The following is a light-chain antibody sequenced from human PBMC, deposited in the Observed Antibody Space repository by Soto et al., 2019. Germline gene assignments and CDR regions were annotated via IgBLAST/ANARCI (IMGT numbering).Light chain of an antibody. CDR1: QSISSY. J-gene: IGKJ4*01. CDR3: QQSFSGGLT. CDR2: AAS. Sequence: DIQMTQSPSSLSASVGDRVTITCRASQSISSYLNWYQQKPGKAPKLLIYAASSLQSGVPSRFSGSGSGTDFTLTISSLQPEDFATYYCQQSFSGGLTFGGGTKVEIK. V-gene: IGKV1-39*01.